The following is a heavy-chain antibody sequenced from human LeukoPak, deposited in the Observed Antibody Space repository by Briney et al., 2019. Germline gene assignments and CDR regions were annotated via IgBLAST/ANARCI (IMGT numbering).Heavy chain of an antibody. CDR2: INPNSGGT. CDR1: GYTFTGYY. V-gene: IGHV1-2*02. Sequence: ASVKVSCKASGYTFTGYYIHWVRQAPGQGLEWMGWINPNSGGTNYAQKFQGRVTMTRDTSISTAYMELSRLRSDDTAVYYCARGVGATYGDYFDYWGQGTLVTVSS. CDR3: ARGVGATYGDYFDY. D-gene: IGHD1-26*01. J-gene: IGHJ4*02.